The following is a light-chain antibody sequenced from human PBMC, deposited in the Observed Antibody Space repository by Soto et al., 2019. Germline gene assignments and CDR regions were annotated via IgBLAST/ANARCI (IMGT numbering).Light chain of an antibody. CDR1: QSISSSY. V-gene: IGKV3-20*01. Sequence: DIVLTQSPVTLSLSPGERATLSCRASQSISSSYFAWYQQKPGQAPRLLIYGASSRATGIPDRFSGSGSGTDFTLTISRLEPEDFAVYYCQQFSSYPLTFGGGTKVDIK. J-gene: IGKJ4*01. CDR3: QQFSSYPLT. CDR2: GAS.